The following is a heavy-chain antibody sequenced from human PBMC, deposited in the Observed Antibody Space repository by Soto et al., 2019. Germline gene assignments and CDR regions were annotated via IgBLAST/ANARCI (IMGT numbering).Heavy chain of an antibody. J-gene: IGHJ4*02. CDR2: IYSGGRN. V-gene: IGHV4-4*07. D-gene: IGHD6-13*01. CDR1: SGSISRFY. CDR3: ARGSSRWDY. Sequence: PSETLSLTCTVSSGSISRFYSGWIRQPAGKGLGWIGRIYSGGRNNYNPSLKSRVTMSVDTSKNQFSLRLSSVTAADTAMYYCARGSSRWDYWGQGTLVTVSS.